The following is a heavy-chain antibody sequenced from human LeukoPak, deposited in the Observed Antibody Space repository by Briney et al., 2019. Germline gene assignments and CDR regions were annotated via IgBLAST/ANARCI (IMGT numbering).Heavy chain of an antibody. D-gene: IGHD3-10*01. Sequence: ASVKLSCKASGYPFTSYGISWVRPAPGQGLEWMGWISAYNGSTNYAQKLQGRVTMTTDTSTSTAYMELRSLRSDDTAVYYCARFDSLGRFGDLDYWGQGTLVTVSS. CDR1: GYPFTSYG. V-gene: IGHV1-18*01. J-gene: IGHJ4*02. CDR2: ISAYNGST. CDR3: ARFDSLGRFGDLDY.